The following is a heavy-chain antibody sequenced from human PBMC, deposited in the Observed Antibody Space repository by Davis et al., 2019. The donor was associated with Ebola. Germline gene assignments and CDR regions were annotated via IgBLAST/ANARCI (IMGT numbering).Heavy chain of an antibody. Sequence: PGGSLRLSCAASGFTFSSYSMNWVRQAPGKGLEWVSSISSSSSYIYYADSVKGRFTISRDNAKNSLYLQMNSLRAEDTAVYYCARTKGIVVVPAAINYWGQGTLVTVSS. CDR3: ARTKGIVVVPAAINY. V-gene: IGHV3-21*01. J-gene: IGHJ4*02. D-gene: IGHD2-2*01. CDR2: ISSSSSYI. CDR1: GFTFSSYS.